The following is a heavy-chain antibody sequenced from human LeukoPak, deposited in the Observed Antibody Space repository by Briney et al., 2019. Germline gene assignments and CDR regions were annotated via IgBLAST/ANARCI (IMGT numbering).Heavy chain of an antibody. CDR2: IKQEGSEK. V-gene: IGHV3-7*04. Sequence: GSLRLSCAASGFTFSSYWMSWVRQAPGKGLEWVANIKQEGSEKYYVDSVKGRFTISRDSAKNSLYLQMNSLRAEDTAVYYCARGSPGIAVAGPRYWGQGTLVTVAS. J-gene: IGHJ4*02. D-gene: IGHD6-19*01. CDR3: ARGSPGIAVAGPRY. CDR1: GFTFSSYW.